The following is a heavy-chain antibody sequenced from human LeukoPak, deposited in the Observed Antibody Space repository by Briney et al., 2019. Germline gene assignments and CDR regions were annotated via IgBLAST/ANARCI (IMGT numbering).Heavy chain of an antibody. CDR1: GASINSHY. CDR3: ARQGYGDYSIDY. CDR2: IYTSGST. Sequence: SETLSLTCSVSGASINSHYWSWIRQPPGKGLEWIGYIYTSGSTNYNPSLKSRVTISVDTSKNQFSLKLSSVTAADTAVYYCARQGYGDYSIDYWGQGTLVTVSS. J-gene: IGHJ4*02. V-gene: IGHV4-4*09. D-gene: IGHD4-17*01.